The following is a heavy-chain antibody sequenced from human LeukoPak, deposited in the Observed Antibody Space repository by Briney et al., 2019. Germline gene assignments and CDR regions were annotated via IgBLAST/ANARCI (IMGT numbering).Heavy chain of an antibody. J-gene: IGHJ6*03. Sequence: PGGSLRLSCAASEFSVGSNYMTWVRQAPGKGLEWVSLIYSGGSTYYADSVKGRFTISRDNSKNTLYLQMNSLRAEDTALYYCARVVSPTPRQYYYYYMDVWGKGTTVTVSS. V-gene: IGHV3-66*01. D-gene: IGHD4-23*01. CDR3: ARVVSPTPRQYYYYYMDV. CDR2: IYSGGST. CDR1: EFSVGSNY.